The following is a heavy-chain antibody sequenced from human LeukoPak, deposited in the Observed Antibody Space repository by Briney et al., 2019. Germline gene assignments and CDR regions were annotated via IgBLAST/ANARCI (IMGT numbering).Heavy chain of an antibody. Sequence: GRSLRLSCAASGFTFSSYAMHWVRQAPGKGLEWVAVISYDGSNKYYADSVKGRFTISRDNSKNTLYLQMNSLRAEDTAVYYCARGGISWVYYGKDVWGKGTTVTVSS. CDR1: GFTFSSYA. CDR2: ISYDGSNK. V-gene: IGHV3-30*04. CDR3: ARGGISWVYYGKDV. D-gene: IGHD3-16*02. J-gene: IGHJ6*04.